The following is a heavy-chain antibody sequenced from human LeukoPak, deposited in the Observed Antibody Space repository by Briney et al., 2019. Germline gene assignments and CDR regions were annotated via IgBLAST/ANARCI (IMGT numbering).Heavy chain of an antibody. J-gene: IGHJ4*02. CDR1: GFTFSSYA. CDR3: ARRAGDYSHPYDY. Sequence: SGGSLRLSCAASGFTFSSYAMHWVRQAPGKGLEWVAVISYDGSNKYYADSVKGRFTISRDNSKNTLYLQMNSLRAEDTAVYCCARRAGDYSHPYDYWGQGTLVTVSS. D-gene: IGHD3-22*01. CDR2: ISYDGSNK. V-gene: IGHV3-30*04.